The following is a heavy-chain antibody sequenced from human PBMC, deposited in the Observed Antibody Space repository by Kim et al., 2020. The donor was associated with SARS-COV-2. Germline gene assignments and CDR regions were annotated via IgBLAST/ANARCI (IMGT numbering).Heavy chain of an antibody. V-gene: IGHV4-4*02. J-gene: IGHJ4*02. CDR3: AGRNYDSSGYYYFDY. Sequence: PSLKRRVTISVDKSKNQFSLKLGSVTAADTAVYYCAGRNYDSSGYYYFDYWGQGTLVTVSS. D-gene: IGHD3-22*01.